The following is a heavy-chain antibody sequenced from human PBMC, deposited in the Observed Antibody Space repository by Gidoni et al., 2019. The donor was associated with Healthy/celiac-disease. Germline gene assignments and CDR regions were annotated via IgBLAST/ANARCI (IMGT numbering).Heavy chain of an antibody. J-gene: IGHJ3*02. D-gene: IGHD6-19*01. CDR1: GFTFSSYA. V-gene: IGHV3-30-3*01. CDR3: ARGWDSSGGGDAFDI. Sequence: QVQLVESGGGVVQPGRSLRLPCAASGFTFSSYAMHWVRQAPGKGLEWVAVISYDGSNKYYADSVKGRFTISRDNSKNTLYLQMNSLRAEDTAVYYCARGWDSSGGGDAFDIWGQGTMVTVSS. CDR2: ISYDGSNK.